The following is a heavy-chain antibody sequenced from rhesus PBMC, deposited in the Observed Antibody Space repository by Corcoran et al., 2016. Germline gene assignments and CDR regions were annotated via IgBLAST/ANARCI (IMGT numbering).Heavy chain of an antibody. CDR2: IYGSGWNT. D-gene: IGHD4-23*01. V-gene: IGHV4S7*01. J-gene: IGHJ4*01. CDR1: GGSISSGHG. Sequence: QVQLQEPAPGLVKPPETLPSTCAALGGSISSGHGWSWIRQPPGKGLDWIGYIYGSGWNTYYNPSLKSRFPISKNPSKNQFSLKLSSVPAADTAVYYCARNTYSNCEGRSPLYYFDYWGQGVLVAVSS. CDR3: ARNTYSNCEGRSPLYYFDY.